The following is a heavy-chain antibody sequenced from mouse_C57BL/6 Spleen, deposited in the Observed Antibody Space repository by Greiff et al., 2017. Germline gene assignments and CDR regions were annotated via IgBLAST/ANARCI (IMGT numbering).Heavy chain of an antibody. D-gene: IGHD2-1*01. Sequence: EVQLQQSGPELVKPGASVKISCKASGYSFTDYNMNWVKQSNGKSLEWIGVINPNYGTISYNQKFKGKATLTVDQSSSTAYMQLNSLTSEDSAVYYCARVPLYGNYEAWFAYWGQGTLVTVSA. CDR3: ARVPLYGNYEAWFAY. CDR1: GYSFTDYN. J-gene: IGHJ3*01. V-gene: IGHV1-39*01. CDR2: INPNYGTI.